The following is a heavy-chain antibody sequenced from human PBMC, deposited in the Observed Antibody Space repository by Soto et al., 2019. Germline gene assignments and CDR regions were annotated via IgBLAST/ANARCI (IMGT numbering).Heavy chain of an antibody. CDR3: ARPTDGQLVLPFDY. V-gene: IGHV4-39*01. J-gene: IGHJ4*02. Sequence: SETLSLTCTVSGGSISSSSYYWGWIRQPPGKGLEWIGSIYYSGSTYYNPSLKSRVTISVDTSKNQFSLKLSSVTAADTAVYYCARPTDGQLVLPFDYWGQGTLVTVSS. D-gene: IGHD6-6*01. CDR1: GGSISSSSYY. CDR2: IYYSGST.